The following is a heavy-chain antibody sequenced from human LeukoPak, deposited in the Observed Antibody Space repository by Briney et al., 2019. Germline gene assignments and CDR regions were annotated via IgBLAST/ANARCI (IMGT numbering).Heavy chain of an antibody. Sequence: ASVKVSCKTAGYTFTTYDINWVRQATGQGLEWLGWMSPKSGSTGYAQKFQGRVTMTRDTSIGTAYMELNSLTSEDTAVYYCARDYGGNTGWFDPWGQGTLVTVSS. D-gene: IGHD4-23*01. J-gene: IGHJ5*02. CDR3: ARDYGGNTGWFDP. V-gene: IGHV1-8*01. CDR2: MSPKSGST. CDR1: GYTFTTYD.